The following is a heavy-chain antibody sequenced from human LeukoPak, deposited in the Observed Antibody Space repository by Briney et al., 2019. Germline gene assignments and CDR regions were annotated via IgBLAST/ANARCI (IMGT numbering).Heavy chain of an antibody. J-gene: IGHJ4*02. CDR1: GFTFSSYG. D-gene: IGHD2-21*02. Sequence: PGGSLRLSCAASGFTFSSYGMHWVRQAPGKGLEWVAVIWYDGSNKYYADSVKGRFTISRDNSKNTLYLQMNSLRAEDTAVYYCAKDSSGDCGGDCYLYYFDYWGQGTLVTVSS. CDR3: AKDSSGDCGGDCYLYYFDY. CDR2: IWYDGSNK. V-gene: IGHV3-30*02.